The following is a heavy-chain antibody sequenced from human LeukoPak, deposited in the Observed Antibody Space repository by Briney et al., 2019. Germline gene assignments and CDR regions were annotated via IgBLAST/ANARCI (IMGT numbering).Heavy chain of an antibody. CDR3: ARDGQLEMDYFDY. CDR1: GYTFTGYV. CDR2: INTNTGNP. J-gene: IGHJ4*02. V-gene: IGHV7-4-1*01. Sequence: ASVKVSCKASGYTFTGYVMNWVRQAPGQGLEWMGWINTNTGNPTYVQGFTGRFVFSLDTSVSTTYLQIDNLKTEDTAVYYCARDGQLEMDYFDYWGQGTLVTVSS. D-gene: IGHD1-1*01.